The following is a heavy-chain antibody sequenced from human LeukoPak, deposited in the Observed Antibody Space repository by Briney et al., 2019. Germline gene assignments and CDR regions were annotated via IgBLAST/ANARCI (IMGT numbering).Heavy chain of an antibody. CDR1: GFTFSSYA. D-gene: IGHD4-17*01. J-gene: IGHJ3*02. CDR2: ISYDGSNK. V-gene: IGHV3-30-3*01. CDR3: AKVPYGEGAFDI. Sequence: PGGSLRLSCAASGFTFSSYAMHWVRQAPGKGLEWVAVISYDGSNKYYADSVKGRFTISRDNSKNTLYLQMNSLRAEDTAVYYCAKVPYGEGAFDIWGQGTMVTVSS.